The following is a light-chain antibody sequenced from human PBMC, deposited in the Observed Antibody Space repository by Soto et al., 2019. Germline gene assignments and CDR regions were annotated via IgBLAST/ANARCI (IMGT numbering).Light chain of an antibody. Sequence: QSALTQPRSVSGSPGQSVTISCTGTSSDVGTYNYVSWYQQHPGKAPKLMIYDVSQRPSGVPDRFSGSKSGNTASLTISGRQAEDESDYYCCSYAGNDTSVFGGGTQVTVL. CDR3: CSYAGNDTSV. CDR1: SSDVGTYNY. CDR2: DVS. V-gene: IGLV2-11*01. J-gene: IGLJ2*01.